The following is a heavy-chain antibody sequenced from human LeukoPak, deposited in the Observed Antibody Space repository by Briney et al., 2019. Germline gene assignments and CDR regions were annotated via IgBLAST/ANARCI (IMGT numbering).Heavy chain of an antibody. V-gene: IGHV4-39*01. CDR2: IYYSGST. D-gene: IGHD3-16*01. CDR3: ARQAGYDYVWGSFS. Sequence: SETLSLTCTVSGGSISSSSYYWGWIRQPPGKGLEWIGSIYYSGSTYYNPSLKSRVTISVDTSKNQFSLKLSSVTAADTAVYYCARQAGYDYVWGSFSWSQGTLVTVSS. CDR1: GGSISSSSYY. J-gene: IGHJ4*02.